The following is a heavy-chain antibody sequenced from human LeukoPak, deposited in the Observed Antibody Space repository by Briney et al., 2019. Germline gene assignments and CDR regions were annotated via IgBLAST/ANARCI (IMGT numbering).Heavy chain of an antibody. CDR3: ARIYSSAWYSIDY. Sequence: SETLSLTCTASGGSISSYYWSWIRQSPGKGLEWVGIISYSGSTYYNPSLKSLVTISVDTSKNQFSLKVNSVTAADTAVYYCARIYSSAWYSIDYWGQGTLVTVSS. D-gene: IGHD6-19*01. J-gene: IGHJ4*02. CDR1: GGSISSYY. V-gene: IGHV4-59*01. CDR2: ISYSGST.